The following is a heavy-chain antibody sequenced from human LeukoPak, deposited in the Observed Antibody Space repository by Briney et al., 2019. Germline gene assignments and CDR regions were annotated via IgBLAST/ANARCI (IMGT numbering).Heavy chain of an antibody. D-gene: IGHD4-17*01. J-gene: IGHJ6*03. CDR3: ARGDDYGYYYMDV. Sequence: SETLSLTCTVSGGSISSGSYYWSWIRQPAGKGLEWIGRIYYSGSTNYNPSLKSRVTISVDTSKNQFSLKLSSVTAADTAVYYCARGDDYGYYYMDVWGKGTTVTISS. CDR2: IYYSGST. V-gene: IGHV4-61*10. CDR1: GGSISSGSYY.